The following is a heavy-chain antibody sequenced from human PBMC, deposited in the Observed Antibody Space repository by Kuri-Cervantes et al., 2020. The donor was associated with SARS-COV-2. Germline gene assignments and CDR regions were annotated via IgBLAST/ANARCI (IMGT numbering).Heavy chain of an antibody. J-gene: IGHJ4*02. D-gene: IGHD1-26*01. CDR1: GYTFTSYD. V-gene: IGHV1-8*01. CDR3: ARGAVGASAWGDY. CDR2: MNPNTGNT. Sequence: ASVKVSCKASGYTFTSYDINWVRQATGQGLEWMGWMNPNTGNTGFLQKFQGRVTMTSDTSLTTAYMELRSLRSDDRAVYYCARGAVGASAWGDYWGQGTLVTVSS.